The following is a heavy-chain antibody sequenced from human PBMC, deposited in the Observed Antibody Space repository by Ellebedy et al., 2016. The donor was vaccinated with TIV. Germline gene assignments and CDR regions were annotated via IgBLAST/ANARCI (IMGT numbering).Heavy chain of an antibody. D-gene: IGHD5-18*01. Sequence: GGSLRLXXAASALTFSAYGMHWVRQAPGKGLEWVALISFDGSSKYYADSVKGRFTISRDNAKNSLYLQMDSLRAEDTALYYCAKDRVSDTAMDYYYHHGMDVWGQGTTVIVSS. CDR3: AKDRVSDTAMDYYYHHGMDV. V-gene: IGHV3-30*18. CDR1: ALTFSAYG. J-gene: IGHJ6*02. CDR2: ISFDGSSK.